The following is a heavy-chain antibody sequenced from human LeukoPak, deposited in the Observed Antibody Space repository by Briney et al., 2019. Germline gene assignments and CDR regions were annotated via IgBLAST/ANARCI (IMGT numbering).Heavy chain of an antibody. CDR1: GGSFSGYY. CDR2: INHSGST. D-gene: IGHD2-2*01. CDR3: ARTSDIVVVPAAYGMDV. J-gene: IGHJ6*04. Sequence: SETLSLTCAVYGGSFSGYYWSWIRQPPGKGLEWIGEINHSGSTNYNPSLESRVIISVDTSKNQFSLKLSSVTAADTAVYYCARTSDIVVVPAAYGMDVWGKGTTVTVSS. V-gene: IGHV4-34*01.